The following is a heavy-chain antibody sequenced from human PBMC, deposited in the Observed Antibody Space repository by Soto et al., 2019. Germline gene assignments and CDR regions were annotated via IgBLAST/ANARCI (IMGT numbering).Heavy chain of an antibody. J-gene: IGHJ6*03. CDR3: AKWVRGYDILTGYYAPNYYYMDV. V-gene: IGHV3-23*01. Sequence: GGSLRLSCAASGFTFSSYAMSWVRQAPGKGLEWVSAISGSGGSTYYADSVKGRFTISRDNSKNTLYLQMNSLRAEDTAVYYCAKWVRGYDILTGYYAPNYYYMDVWGKGTTVTVSS. CDR2: ISGSGGST. CDR1: GFTFSSYA. D-gene: IGHD3-9*01.